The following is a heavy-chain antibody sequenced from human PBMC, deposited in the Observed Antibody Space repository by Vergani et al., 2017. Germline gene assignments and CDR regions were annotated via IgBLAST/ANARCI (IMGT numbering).Heavy chain of an antibody. V-gene: IGHV5-51*03. D-gene: IGHD1-26*01. Sequence: EVELVQSGPEMRKPGESMKISCKGSEYSFGNYWIGWVRQMPGKGLEWMGIIYPADSDTRYSPSFQGQVTISADKSISTAYLQRSSLRASDSAMYYCARLXGGGSSGSKYFDYWGQGTLVTVSS. CDR3: ARLXGGGSSGSKYFDY. CDR1: EYSFGNYW. J-gene: IGHJ4*02. CDR2: IYPADSDT.